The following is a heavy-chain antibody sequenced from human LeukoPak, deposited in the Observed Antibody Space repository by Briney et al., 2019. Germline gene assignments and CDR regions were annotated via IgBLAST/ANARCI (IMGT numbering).Heavy chain of an antibody. CDR3: ARTAEYSGTWYYFDY. J-gene: IGHJ4*02. CDR1: GDSVSSSSAA. D-gene: IGHD6-13*01. CDR2: TYYRSKLYN. V-gene: IGHV6-1*01. Sequence: SQTLSLTCAISGDSVSSSSAAWNWLRQSPSRGLEWLGRTYYRSKLYNDYAVSVKSRITINPDTSKNQFSLHLNSVTPEDTAVYYCARTAEYSGTWYYFDYWGQGILVTVSS.